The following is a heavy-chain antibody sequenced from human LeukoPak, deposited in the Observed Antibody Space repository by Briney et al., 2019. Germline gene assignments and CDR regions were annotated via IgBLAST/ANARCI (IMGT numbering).Heavy chain of an antibody. CDR1: GFTFSSYW. V-gene: IGHV3-74*01. CDR3: AKGRFSMIRGVDYYFDS. D-gene: IGHD3-10*01. J-gene: IGHJ4*02. CDR2: INRDGSST. Sequence: GGSLRLSCAASGFTFSSYWMHWVRQAPGKGLVWVSRINRDGSSTSYADSVKGRFTISRDNSKNILYLQVSSLRPEDTAVYYCAKGRFSMIRGVDYYFDSWGQGTLVTVSS.